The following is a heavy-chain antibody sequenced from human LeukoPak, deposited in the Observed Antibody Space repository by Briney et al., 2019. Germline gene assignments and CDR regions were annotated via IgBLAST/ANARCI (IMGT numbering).Heavy chain of an antibody. Sequence: PGGSLRLSCAASGFTFSDYYMTWIRQAPGKGLEWLSYIRGGGRTIYYADSVKGRFTISRDNAKKSLYLQMNSLRAGDTAVYYCARALRGYTSGGGDAFDIWGQGTMVTVSS. CDR3: ARALRGYTSGGGDAFDI. CDR1: GFTFSDYY. J-gene: IGHJ3*02. CDR2: IRGGGRTI. V-gene: IGHV3-11*04. D-gene: IGHD5-18*01.